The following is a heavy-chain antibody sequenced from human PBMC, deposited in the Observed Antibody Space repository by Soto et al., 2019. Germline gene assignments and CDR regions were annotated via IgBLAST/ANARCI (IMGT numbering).Heavy chain of an antibody. J-gene: IGHJ3*02. CDR1: GFTFRDFA. Sequence: GGSLRLSCAASGFTFRDFAMSWVRQSPGRGLEWVWTIGALVSTAFYADSVRGRFTISRDNTNNILYLQMNSLRAEDTAVYYCAKDSWLFDFGLVIHAFDIWGQGTMVTVSS. D-gene: IGHD3-3*01. V-gene: IGHV3-23*01. CDR2: IGALVSTA. CDR3: AKDSWLFDFGLVIHAFDI.